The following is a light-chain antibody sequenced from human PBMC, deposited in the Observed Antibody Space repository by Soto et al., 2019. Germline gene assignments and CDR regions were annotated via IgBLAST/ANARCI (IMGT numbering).Light chain of an antibody. CDR2: DAS. CDR1: QSINRD. J-gene: IGKJ5*01. CDR3: QQRQYWPPIT. Sequence: EIVMTQSPATLSVSPGESSTLSCRASQSINRDLAWYVQKPGQAPRLLIYDASNRAAGIPARFSGSGSGTDFTLTISSLEPEDFAIYYCQQRQYWPPITFGQGTRLEIK. V-gene: IGKV3-11*01.